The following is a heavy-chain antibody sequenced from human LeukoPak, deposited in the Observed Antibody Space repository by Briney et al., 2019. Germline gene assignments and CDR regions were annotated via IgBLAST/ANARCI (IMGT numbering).Heavy chain of an antibody. Sequence: PGGSLRLSCAASGFTFSSYGISWVRQAPGQGLEWMGGIIPIFGTANYAQKFQGRVTITADKSTSTAYMELSSLRSEDTAVYYCAKRGVACSGGSCYPDAFDIWGQGTMVTVSS. V-gene: IGHV1-69*06. CDR1: GFTFSSYG. J-gene: IGHJ3*02. CDR2: IIPIFGTA. D-gene: IGHD2-15*01. CDR3: AKRGVACSGGSCYPDAFDI.